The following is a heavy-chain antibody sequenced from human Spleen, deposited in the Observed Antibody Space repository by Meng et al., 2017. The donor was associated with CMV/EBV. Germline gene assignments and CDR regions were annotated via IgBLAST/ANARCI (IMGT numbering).Heavy chain of an antibody. J-gene: IGHJ5*02. V-gene: IGHV1-2*02. CDR2: INPDSGGA. Sequence: QVQLGQSGSELKKPGAAVKVSCKASGYTFTKYIMNWVRQAPGQGLEWMGWINPDSGGANYAEKFQGRVTMTRDTSISTAYMELRRLRFDDTAVYYCARIQWLDNWFDPWGQGTLVTVSS. D-gene: IGHD6-19*01. CDR1: GYTFTKYI. CDR3: ARIQWLDNWFDP.